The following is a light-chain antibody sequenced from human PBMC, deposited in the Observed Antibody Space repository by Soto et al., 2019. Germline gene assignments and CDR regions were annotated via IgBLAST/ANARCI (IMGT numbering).Light chain of an antibody. J-gene: IGKJ1*01. CDR3: QQYGSLPWT. Sequence: EIVLTQSPGTLSLSPGERATLSCRASQSVTSGYLVWYQQKPGQAPRLLIYGASSRATGIPDRFSGSGSGTDFTLTIGRLEPEDSAVYYCQQYGSLPWTFGQGTKVEIK. CDR2: GAS. V-gene: IGKV3-20*01. CDR1: QSVTSGY.